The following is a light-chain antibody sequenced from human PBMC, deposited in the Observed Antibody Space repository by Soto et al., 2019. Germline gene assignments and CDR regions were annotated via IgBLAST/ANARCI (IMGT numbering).Light chain of an antibody. Sequence: EIVMTQSPATLSVSPGERATLSCMASQSVSSNLAGYQKKPGQAPRLLIYGASTRATGIPARFSGSGSGTEFPLTISSLQSEDFSVYYCQQYNIWLWTVGQGPKVEIK. CDR2: GAS. V-gene: IGKV3-15*01. J-gene: IGKJ1*01. CDR1: QSVSSN. CDR3: QQYNIWLWT.